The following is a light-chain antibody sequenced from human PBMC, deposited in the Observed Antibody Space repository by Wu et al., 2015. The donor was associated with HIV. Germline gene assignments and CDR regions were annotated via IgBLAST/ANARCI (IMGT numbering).Light chain of an antibody. CDR1: QSITTW. V-gene: IGKV1-5*03. CDR2: KAS. Sequence: DIQMTQSPPTLSASLGDRVTITCRASQSITTWLAWYQQKPGKVPKVLIYKASNLESGVPSRFSGSGSGTEFTLTISSLQPDDFATYYCQQYNSYPLTFGGGTKVEI. J-gene: IGKJ4*01. CDR3: QQYNSYPLT.